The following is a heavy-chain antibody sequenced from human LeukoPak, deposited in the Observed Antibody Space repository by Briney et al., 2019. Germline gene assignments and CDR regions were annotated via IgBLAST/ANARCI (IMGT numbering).Heavy chain of an antibody. Sequence: GGSLRLSCAASGFTFSSYGMHWVRQAPGKGLEWVAFIRYDGSNRYYADSVKGRFTISRDNSKNTLYLQMNSLRAEDTAVYYCARGAAVVAASDNWFDPWGQGTLVTVSS. CDR3: ARGAAVVAASDNWFDP. D-gene: IGHD2-15*01. J-gene: IGHJ5*02. CDR2: IRYDGSNR. CDR1: GFTFSSYG. V-gene: IGHV3-30*02.